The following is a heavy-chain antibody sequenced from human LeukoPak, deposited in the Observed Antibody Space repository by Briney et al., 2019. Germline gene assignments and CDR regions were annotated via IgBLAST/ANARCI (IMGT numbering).Heavy chain of an antibody. Sequence: GASVTVSFTASGYTFTSYGISWVRQAPGQGLEWMGWISAYNGNTNYAQKLQGRVTMTTDTSTSTAYMELRSLRSDDTAVYYCARITIFGAYDPWGQGTLVTVSS. CDR2: ISAYNGNT. V-gene: IGHV1-18*01. CDR1: GYTFTSYG. J-gene: IGHJ5*02. CDR3: ARITIFGAYDP. D-gene: IGHD3-3*01.